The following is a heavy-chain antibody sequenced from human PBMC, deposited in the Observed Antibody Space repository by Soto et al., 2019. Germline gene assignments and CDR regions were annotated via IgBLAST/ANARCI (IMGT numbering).Heavy chain of an antibody. CDR3: AKNELDCTNGVCYGRDGYYYYYYMDV. J-gene: IGHJ6*03. V-gene: IGHV3-23*01. D-gene: IGHD2-8*01. CDR2: ISGSGGST. Sequence: PGGSLRLSCAASGFTFSSYAMSWVRQAPGKGLEWVSAISGSGGSTYYADSVKGRFTISRDNSKNTLYLQMNSLRAEDTAVYYCAKNELDCTNGVCYGRDGYYYYYYMDVWGKGTTVTVSS. CDR1: GFTFSSYA.